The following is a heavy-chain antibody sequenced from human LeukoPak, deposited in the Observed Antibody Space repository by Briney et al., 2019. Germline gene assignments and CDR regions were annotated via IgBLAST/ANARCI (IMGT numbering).Heavy chain of an antibody. CDR3: ARDSVGVLIVDYFQH. J-gene: IGHJ1*01. D-gene: IGHD1-26*01. CDR1: GGTFSSYA. V-gene: IGHV1-69*05. Sequence: GASVKVSCKASGGTFSSYAISWVRQAPGQGLEWMGGIIPIFGTANYAQKFLGRVTMTTDTSTSTAYMELRSLRSDDTAVYYCARDSVGVLIVDYFQHWGQGTLVIVSS. CDR2: IIPIFGTA.